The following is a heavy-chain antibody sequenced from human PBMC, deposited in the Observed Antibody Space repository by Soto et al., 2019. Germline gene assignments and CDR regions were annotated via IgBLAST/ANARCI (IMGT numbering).Heavy chain of an antibody. V-gene: IGHV5-51*01. CDR2: IYPGDSDT. CDR3: ARSGFIPQYYNDSSGYYF. Sequence: GESLKISCKGSGYSFTSQWIGWVRQMPGKGLEWMGIIYPGDSDTRYSPSFQGQVTISADKSISTAYLQWSSLKASDTAMYYCARSGFIPQYYNDSSGYYFWGQGTLVTASS. D-gene: IGHD3-22*01. J-gene: IGHJ4*02. CDR1: GYSFTSQW.